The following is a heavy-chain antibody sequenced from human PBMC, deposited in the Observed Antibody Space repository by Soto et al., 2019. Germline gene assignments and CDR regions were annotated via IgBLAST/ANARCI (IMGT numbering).Heavy chain of an antibody. Sequence: PSETLSLTCTVSGGSISSGDYYWSWIRQPPGKGLEWIGYIYYSGSTYYNPSLKSRVTISVDTSKNQFSLKLSSVTAADTAVYYCARAGYSYGLGYYYGMDVWGQGTTATVSS. CDR1: GGSISSGDYY. J-gene: IGHJ6*02. CDR3: ARAGYSYGLGYYYGMDV. V-gene: IGHV4-30-4*01. D-gene: IGHD5-18*01. CDR2: IYYSGST.